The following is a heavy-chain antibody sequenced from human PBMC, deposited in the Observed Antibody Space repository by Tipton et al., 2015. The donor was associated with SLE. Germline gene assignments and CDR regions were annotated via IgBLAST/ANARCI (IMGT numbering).Heavy chain of an antibody. D-gene: IGHD2-2*01. V-gene: IGHV3-48*01. CDR2: ISSSSSTI. Sequence: GSLRLSCAASGFTFSSYSMNWVRQAPGKGLEWVSYISSSSSTIYYADSVKGRFTISRDNAKNSLYLQMNSLRAEDTAVYYCARGSSTSAGYYFDYWGQGTLVTVSS. CDR3: ARGSSTSAGYYFDY. J-gene: IGHJ4*02. CDR1: GFTFSSYS.